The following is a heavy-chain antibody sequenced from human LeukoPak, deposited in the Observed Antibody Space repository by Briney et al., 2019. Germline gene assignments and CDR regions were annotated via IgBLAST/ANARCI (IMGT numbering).Heavy chain of an antibody. CDR1: GFTFSSYA. CDR3: ARELLGEGPDAFDV. Sequence: GGSLRLSCAASGFTFSSYAMYWVRQAPGKGLEWVAVISYDGSNKYYADSVKGRFTISRDNSKNTLYLQMNSLRAEDTAVYYCARELLGEGPDAFDVWGQGTIVTVSS. V-gene: IGHV3-30*04. CDR2: ISYDGSNK. J-gene: IGHJ3*01. D-gene: IGHD3-16*01.